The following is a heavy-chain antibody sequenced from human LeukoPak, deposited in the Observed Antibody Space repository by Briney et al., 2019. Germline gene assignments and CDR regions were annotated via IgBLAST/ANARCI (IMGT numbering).Heavy chain of an antibody. CDR3: ATVSGIDAFDI. D-gene: IGHD1-26*01. J-gene: IGHJ3*02. CDR2: IYTSGST. V-gene: IGHV4-4*07. CDR1: ARSISSYS. Sequence: PSETLSLTCTVPARSISSYSWSWIRQPAGHGLDWLRHIYTSGSTNYNPSLKSRFIMSVDTSKNQFSLKLSSVTAADTAVYYCATVSGIDAFDIWGQGTMVTVSS.